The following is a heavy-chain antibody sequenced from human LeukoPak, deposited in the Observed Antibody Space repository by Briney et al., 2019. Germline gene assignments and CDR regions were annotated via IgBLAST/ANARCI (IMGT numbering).Heavy chain of an antibody. CDR1: GCSIKNYY. CDR2: IYFGGTT. V-gene: IGHV4-59*01. Sequence: PSETLSLTCSVSGCSIKNYYWTWIRQPPGKGLEWLSNIYFGGTTDYNSSLKSRLTTSVDTFKNQFSLNLQSVTAADTATYYVARHRSDTVRKEGVIWFDPWGQRNLGSVSS. CDR3: ARHRSDTVRKEGVIWFDP. J-gene: IGHJ5*02. D-gene: IGHD2/OR15-2a*01.